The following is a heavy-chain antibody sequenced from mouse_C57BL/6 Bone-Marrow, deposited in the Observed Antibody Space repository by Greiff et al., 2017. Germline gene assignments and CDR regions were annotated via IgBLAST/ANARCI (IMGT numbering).Heavy chain of an antibody. CDR1: GFNIKDDY. V-gene: IGHV14-4*01. CDR3: TTGDGYYPDY. D-gene: IGHD2-3*01. J-gene: IGHJ2*01. CDR2: IDPENGDT. Sequence: EVKVVESGAELVRPGASVKLSCTASGFNIKDDYMHWVKQRPEQGLEWIGWIDPENGDTEYASKFQGKATITADTSSNTAYLQLSSLTSEDTAVYYCTTGDGYYPDYWGQGTTLTVSS.